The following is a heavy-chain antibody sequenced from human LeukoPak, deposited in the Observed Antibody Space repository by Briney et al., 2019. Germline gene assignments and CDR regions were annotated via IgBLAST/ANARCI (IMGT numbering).Heavy chain of an antibody. CDR1: GYTFTGYY. CDR3: ARTIAARPNFDY. Sequence: GASVKVSCKASGYTFTGYYMHWVRQAPRQGLEWKGWINPNSGGTNYAQKFQGRVTMTRDTSISTAYMELSRLRSDDTAVYYCARTIAARPNFDYWGQGTLVTVSS. D-gene: IGHD6-6*01. V-gene: IGHV1-2*02. J-gene: IGHJ4*02. CDR2: INPNSGGT.